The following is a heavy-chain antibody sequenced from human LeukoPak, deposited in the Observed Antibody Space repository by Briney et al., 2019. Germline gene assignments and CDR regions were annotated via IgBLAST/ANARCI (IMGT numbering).Heavy chain of an antibody. CDR2: ISGSGGST. Sequence: PGGSLRLSCAASGFTFSSYGMHWVRQAPGKGLEWVSAISGSGGSTYYADSVKGRFTISRDNSKNTLYLQMNSLRAEDTAVYYCAKDKFADSNWFDPWGQGTLVTVSS. D-gene: IGHD3-10*01. CDR3: AKDKFADSNWFDP. CDR1: GFTFSSYG. J-gene: IGHJ5*02. V-gene: IGHV3-NL1*01.